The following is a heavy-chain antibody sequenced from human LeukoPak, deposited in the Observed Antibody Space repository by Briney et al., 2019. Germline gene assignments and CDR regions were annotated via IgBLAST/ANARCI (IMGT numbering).Heavy chain of an antibody. J-gene: IGHJ5*02. D-gene: IGHD5/OR15-5a*01. V-gene: IGHV5-51*01. Sequence: GESLKISCKGSGYSFTTYWIGWVRQMPGKGLEWMGIIYPGDSDTRYSPSFQGQVTISVDKSISTAYLQWSSLKASDTAMYYCARRRTLRLDAFDPWGQGTLVTVSS. CDR3: ARRRTLRLDAFDP. CDR1: GYSFTTYW. CDR2: IYPGDSDT.